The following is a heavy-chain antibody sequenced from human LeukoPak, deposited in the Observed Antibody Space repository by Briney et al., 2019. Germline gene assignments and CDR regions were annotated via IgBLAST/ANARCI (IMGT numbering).Heavy chain of an antibody. CDR3: AKNRGFSLGDN. V-gene: IGHV4-4*02. CDR1: GDSVSNENW. J-gene: IGHJ4*02. D-gene: IGHD3-16*01. Sequence: SETLSLTCDVFGDSVSNENWWSWVRQPPGKGLEWIGEIHHSGLTNYHPSVETRVTISVDKANNQFSLKLTSVTAADTAIYYCAKNRGFSLGDNWGRGTLVIVSS. CDR2: IHHSGLT.